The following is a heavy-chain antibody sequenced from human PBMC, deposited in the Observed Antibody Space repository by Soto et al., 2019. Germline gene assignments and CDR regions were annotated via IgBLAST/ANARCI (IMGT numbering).Heavy chain of an antibody. CDR2: LIPVFGSP. Sequence: QVQLVQSGAEVKKPGSSVTVSCKTSGGTFSKDAINWVRQAPGQGLEWMGLLIPVFGSPIYAQKFQVRIRITADESTSTAFMDLSSLRSEDTAVYYCTRVLGYTFKPGKTRSYAMDVWGQGTTVSVSS. CDR3: TRVLGYTFKPGKTRSYAMDV. D-gene: IGHD1-1*01. CDR1: GGTFSKDA. J-gene: IGHJ6*02. V-gene: IGHV1-69*01.